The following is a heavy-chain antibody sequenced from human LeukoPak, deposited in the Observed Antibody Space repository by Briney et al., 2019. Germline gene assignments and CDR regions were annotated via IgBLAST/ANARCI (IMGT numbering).Heavy chain of an antibody. CDR3: ARKRDCHAGGCYEDY. D-gene: IGHD2-15*01. V-gene: IGHV4-39*01. J-gene: IGHJ4*02. Sequence: SETLSLTCTVSGGSISSSGYFWGWFRQPPGKTLEWLGSIHYSGSTYYNPSLKSRITVSVDTSKNQFSLRLSSVTAADTSVYYCARKRDCHAGGCYEDYWGQGTLVTVSS. CDR2: IHYSGST. CDR1: GGSISSSGYF.